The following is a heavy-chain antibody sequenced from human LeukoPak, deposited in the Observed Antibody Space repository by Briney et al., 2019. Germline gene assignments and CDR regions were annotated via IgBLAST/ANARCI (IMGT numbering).Heavy chain of an antibody. D-gene: IGHD3-22*01. CDR3: AREEYYYDSRGTAHEYLQH. Sequence: SETLSLTCTVSGGSISSGSYYWSWIRQPAGKGLEWIRRIYTSGSTNYNPSLKSRVTISINTSKNQFSLRLSSVTATDTAVYYCAREEYYYDSRGTAHEYLQHWGQGTLVTVSS. J-gene: IGHJ1*01. CDR2: IYTSGST. CDR1: GGSISSGSYY. V-gene: IGHV4-61*02.